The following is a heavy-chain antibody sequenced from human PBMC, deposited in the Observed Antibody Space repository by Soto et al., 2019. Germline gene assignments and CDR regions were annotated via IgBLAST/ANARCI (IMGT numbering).Heavy chain of an antibody. CDR1: GGTFSSSA. J-gene: IGHJ3*02. CDR2: IVVGSGNT. V-gene: IGHV1-58*01. CDR3: AAAYYYDSSGYHNDAFDI. Sequence: SVKVSFKASGGTFSSSAVQWVRQARGQRLEWIGWIVVGSGNTNYAQKFQERVTITRDMSTSTAYMELSSLRSEDTAVYYCAAAYYYDSSGYHNDAFDIWGQGTMVTVSS. D-gene: IGHD3-22*01.